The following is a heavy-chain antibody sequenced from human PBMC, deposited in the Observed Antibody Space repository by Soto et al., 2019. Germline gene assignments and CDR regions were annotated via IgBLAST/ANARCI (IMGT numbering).Heavy chain of an antibody. J-gene: IGHJ5*02. CDR1: GGSISSGGYY. CDR2: IYYSGST. V-gene: IGHV4-31*03. Sequence: QVQLQESGPGLVKPSQTLSLTCTVSGGSISSGGYYWSWIRQHPGKGLEWIGYIYYSGSTYYNPSLKSRVTLSVDTFNNQFSLKLSSVTAADTTVYYCARAGGRRYNWFDPWGQGTLVTVSS. D-gene: IGHD3-16*01. CDR3: ARAGGRRYNWFDP.